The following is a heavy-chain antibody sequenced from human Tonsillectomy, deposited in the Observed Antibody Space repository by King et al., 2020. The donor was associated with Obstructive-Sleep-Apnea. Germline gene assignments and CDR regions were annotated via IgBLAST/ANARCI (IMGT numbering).Heavy chain of an antibody. Sequence: QLQESGPGLVKPSQTLSLTCTVSGGSISSDTYYWSWIRQPPGKGLEWIGYIYYSGSTYYNPSLKSRVTISVDTSENQFSLKLSSVTAEDTAVYSCARDWAEYDSLPYGDGMDAWGQGATVTVSS. D-gene: IGHD3-22*01. J-gene: IGHJ6*02. V-gene: IGHV4-31*03. CDR1: GGSISSDTYY. CDR2: IYYSGST. CDR3: ARDWAEYDSLPYGDGMDA.